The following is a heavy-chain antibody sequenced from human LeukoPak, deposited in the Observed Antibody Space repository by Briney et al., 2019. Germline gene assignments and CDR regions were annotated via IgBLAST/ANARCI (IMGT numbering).Heavy chain of an antibody. CDR1: GFTFSSYA. CDR3: AKPPPDSSSWLFDY. J-gene: IGHJ4*02. V-gene: IGHV3-23*01. CDR2: ITGSGGST. D-gene: IGHD6-13*01. Sequence: GGSLRLSCAASGFTFSSYAMSWVRQAPGKGLEWVSTITGSGGSTYYADSVKGRFTISTDNSKNTLYLQMSSLRAEDTAVYYCAKPPPDSSSWLFDYWGQGTLVTVSS.